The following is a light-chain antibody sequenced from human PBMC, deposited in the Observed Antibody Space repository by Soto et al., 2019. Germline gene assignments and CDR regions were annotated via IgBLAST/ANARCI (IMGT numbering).Light chain of an antibody. Sequence: EIVLTQSPGTLSLSPGERATLSCRASQSLTNSFIAWYQQKPGQAPRLLIYDASTRATGIPARLSGSGSGTEFTLTISSLESQDFAVYYCQQYYKWPLTFGGGTKVDIK. CDR3: QQYYKWPLT. CDR1: QSLTNS. V-gene: IGKV3-15*01. J-gene: IGKJ4*01. CDR2: DAS.